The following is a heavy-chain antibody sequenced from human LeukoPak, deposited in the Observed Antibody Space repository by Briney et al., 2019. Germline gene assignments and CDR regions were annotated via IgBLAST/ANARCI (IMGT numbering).Heavy chain of an antibody. J-gene: IGHJ4*02. CDR1: GYTLTELS. CDR3: ATQTLEDIVVVPAALYYFDY. CDR2: FDPEDGET. Sequence: GASVKLSCKVSGYTLTELSMHWVRQAPGKGLEWMGGFDPEDGETIYAQKFQGRVTMTEDTSTDTAYMELSSLRSEDTAVYYCATQTLEDIVVVPAALYYFDYWGQGTLVTVSS. D-gene: IGHD2-2*01. V-gene: IGHV1-24*01.